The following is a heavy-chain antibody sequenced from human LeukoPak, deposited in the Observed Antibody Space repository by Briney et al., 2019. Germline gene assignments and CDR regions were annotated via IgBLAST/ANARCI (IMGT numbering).Heavy chain of an antibody. CDR3: ARVAAYYKPFDP. J-gene: IGHJ5*02. V-gene: IGHV4-59*01. Sequence: SETLSLTCTVSGGSISSYHWSWIRQPSGKGLEWVGHIYYSGRTNYNPSLKSRVTISVDTSNNQFSLKLSSVTAADTAVYYCARVAAYYKPFDPWGQGTLVTVSS. CDR2: IYYSGRT. D-gene: IGHD3-9*01. CDR1: GGSISSYH.